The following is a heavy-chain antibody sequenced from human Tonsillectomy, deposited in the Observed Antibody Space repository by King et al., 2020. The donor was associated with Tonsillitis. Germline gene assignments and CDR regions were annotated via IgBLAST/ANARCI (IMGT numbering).Heavy chain of an antibody. Sequence: VQLVESGGGVVQPGRSLRLSCAVSGFTFSTSDMHWVRQAPGKGLEWVSIIWFDGSKKYYSDSVKGRFTISRDNSKNRLCLQINSLRAEDTAVYYCSREVDVVGLDYGGQGTLVTVSS. CDR2: IWFDGSKK. J-gene: IGHJ4*02. CDR1: GFTFSTSD. D-gene: IGHD5-12*01. V-gene: IGHV3-33*08. CDR3: SREVDVVGLDY.